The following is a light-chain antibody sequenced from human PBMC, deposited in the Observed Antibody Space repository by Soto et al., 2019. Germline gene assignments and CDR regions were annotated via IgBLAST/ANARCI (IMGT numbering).Light chain of an antibody. CDR2: DAS. V-gene: IGKV3D-20*02. CDR1: QSVSSSY. CDR3: QQRSNWPLT. J-gene: IGKJ4*01. Sequence: EIVLTQSPATLSLSPGERATLSCGASQSVSSSYLAWYQQKPGLAPRLLIYDASSRATGIPDRFSGSESGTDFTLTISRLEPEDFAVYYCQQRSNWPLTFGGGTKVEIK.